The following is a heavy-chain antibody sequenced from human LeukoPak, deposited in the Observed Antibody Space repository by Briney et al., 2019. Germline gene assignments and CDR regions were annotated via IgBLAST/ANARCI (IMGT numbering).Heavy chain of an antibody. Sequence: PGGSLRLSCAASGFTFSSYSMDWVRQAPGKGLEWVSYISSSSSTIYYADSVKGRFTISRDNAKNSLYLQMNSLRAEDTAVYYCAKLLLPQPYYYGMDVWGQGTTVTVSS. CDR3: AKLLLPQPYYYGMDV. V-gene: IGHV3-48*01. CDR2: ISSSSSTI. J-gene: IGHJ6*02. CDR1: GFTFSSYS. D-gene: IGHD2-15*01.